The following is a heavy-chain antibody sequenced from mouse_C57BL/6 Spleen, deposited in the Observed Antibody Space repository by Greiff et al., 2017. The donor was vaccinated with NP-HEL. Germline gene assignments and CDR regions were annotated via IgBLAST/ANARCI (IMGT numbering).Heavy chain of an antibody. J-gene: IGHJ4*01. D-gene: IGHD1-1*01. CDR1: GYTFTSYW. Sequence: VQLQQSGAELVKPGASVKLSCKASGYTFTSYWMHWVKQRPGQGLEWIGMIHPNSGSTNYNEKFKSKATLTVDKSSSTAYMQLSSLTSEDSAVYYCAGFYYYGVYAMDYWGQGTSVTVSS. V-gene: IGHV1-64*01. CDR3: AGFYYYGVYAMDY. CDR2: IHPNSGST.